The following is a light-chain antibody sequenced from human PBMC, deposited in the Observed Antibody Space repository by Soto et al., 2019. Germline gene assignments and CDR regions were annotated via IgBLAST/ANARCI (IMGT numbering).Light chain of an antibody. CDR2: AAS. V-gene: IGKV1-6*01. CDR1: QGIRNE. CDR3: LQDYNYPRA. Sequence: IQMTQSPSSLSASVGDRVTITCRATQGIRNELGWYQQKPGKAPKLLIYAASSLQSGVPSRFSGSASGTDFTLTISSLQPEDFTTYYCLQDYNYPRAFGQGTKVDIK. J-gene: IGKJ1*01.